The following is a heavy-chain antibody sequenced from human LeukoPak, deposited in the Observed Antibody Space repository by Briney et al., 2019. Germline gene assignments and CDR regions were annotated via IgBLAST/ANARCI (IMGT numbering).Heavy chain of an antibody. CDR2: ICYSGST. Sequence: FETLCLSPAVSGGSISSYYWSWIPQPPGNGLRSIGYICYSGSTNYNPSLKTRITISVDTSKNQFSLKLSSVTAADTAVYYCARRDYGDYVLDYWGQGTLLTVPS. D-gene: IGHD4-17*01. CDR3: ARRDYGDYVLDY. CDR1: GGSISSYY. J-gene: IGHJ4*02. V-gene: IGHV4-59*01.